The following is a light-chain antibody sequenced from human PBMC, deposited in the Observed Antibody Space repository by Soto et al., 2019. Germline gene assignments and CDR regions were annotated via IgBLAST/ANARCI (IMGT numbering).Light chain of an antibody. Sequence: QSVLTQPPSASGTPGQRVTISCSGTSSNIGSNTVSWFQQLPVRATKLLLYNNNHRPSGVPDRFSGSKSGTSASLAISGLQSEDEADYYCAAWDDSLDGHVVFGGGTQLTVL. V-gene: IGLV1-44*01. CDR3: AAWDDSLDGHVV. J-gene: IGLJ7*01. CDR2: NNN. CDR1: SSNIGSNT.